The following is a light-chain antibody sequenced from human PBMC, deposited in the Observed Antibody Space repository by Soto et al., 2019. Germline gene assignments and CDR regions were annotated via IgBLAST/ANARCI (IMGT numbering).Light chain of an antibody. Sequence: ELVMTQSPATLSVSPGERATLSCRASQSLSSNLAWYQQKPGQAPRLLIYGASTRATGVPGRFSGSGSGTEFTLTISSLQSEDFAVYYCQQYNNWPPFTFGPGNKVVIK. CDR2: GAS. CDR1: QSLSSN. J-gene: IGKJ3*01. V-gene: IGKV3-15*01. CDR3: QQYNNWPPFT.